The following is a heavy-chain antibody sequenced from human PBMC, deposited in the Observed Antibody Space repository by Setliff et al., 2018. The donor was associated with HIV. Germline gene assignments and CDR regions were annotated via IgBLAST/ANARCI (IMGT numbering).Heavy chain of an antibody. CDR1: GFTFSSYE. Sequence: PGGSLRLSCAASGFTFSSYEMNWVRQAPGKGLEWVSYISSSGGTIYYADSVKGRFTISRDNAKKSLYLQMNSLRADDTGLYYCAKDGWGYDYVGAYYFDYWGQGTPVTVSS. J-gene: IGHJ4*02. D-gene: IGHD5-12*01. V-gene: IGHV3-48*03. CDR2: ISSSGGTI. CDR3: AKDGWGYDYVGAYYFDY.